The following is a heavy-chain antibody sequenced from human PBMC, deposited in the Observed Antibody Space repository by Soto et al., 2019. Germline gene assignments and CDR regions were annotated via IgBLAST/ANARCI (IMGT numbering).Heavy chain of an antibody. CDR1: GGSISSSSFH. CDR2: IYYSGST. V-gene: IGHV4-39*01. D-gene: IGHD6-13*01. Sequence: QLQLQESGPGLVKPSETLSLTCTVSGGSISSSSFHWGWIRQPPGKGLEWIGSIYYSGSTYYSPSLKSRLSIAADTPKNQFSLKLSSVPAADAAVYYWARRERAAGTDWWFDPWGQGTLVTVSS. CDR3: ARRERAAGTDWWFDP. J-gene: IGHJ5*02.